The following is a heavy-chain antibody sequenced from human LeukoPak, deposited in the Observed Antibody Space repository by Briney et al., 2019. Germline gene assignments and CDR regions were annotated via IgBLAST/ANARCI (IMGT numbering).Heavy chain of an antibody. CDR2: INHSGST. CDR3: ARGPSRHRIQY. V-gene: IGHV4-34*01. J-gene: IGHJ4*02. Sequence: SETLSLTCTVSGGSISSYYWSWIRQPPGKGLEWIGEINHSGSTNYNPSLKSRVTISVDTSKNQFSLKLSSVTAADTAVYYCARGPSRHRIQYWGQGTLVTVSS. D-gene: IGHD5-18*01. CDR1: GGSISSYY.